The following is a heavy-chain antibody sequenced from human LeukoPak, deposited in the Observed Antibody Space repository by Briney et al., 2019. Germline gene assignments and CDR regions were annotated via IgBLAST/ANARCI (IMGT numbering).Heavy chain of an antibody. D-gene: IGHD4-17*01. CDR2: IYYSGST. J-gene: IGHJ4*02. Sequence: SETLSLTCSVSGGSISSYYWSWIRQPPGKGLEWIGYIYYSGSTNYNPSLKSRVSISVDTSKNQFSLKLSSVTAADTAVYYCARWAVTYYYFDYWGQGTLVTVSS. V-gene: IGHV4-59*01. CDR1: GGSISSYY. CDR3: ARWAVTYYYFDY.